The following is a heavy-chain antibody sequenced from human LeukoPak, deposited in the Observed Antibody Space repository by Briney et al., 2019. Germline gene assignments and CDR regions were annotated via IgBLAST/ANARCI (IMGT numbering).Heavy chain of an antibody. D-gene: IGHD3-10*01. J-gene: IGHJ6*03. CDR3: ARGDPKTVVQGVLGIKYHYYYMDV. CDR1: GGSFSGYY. V-gene: IGHV4-34*01. CDR2: VNHSGDT. Sequence: PSETLSLTCAVYGGSFSGYYWSWIRQPPGKGLEWIGEVNHSGDTNYNPSLKSRVTILVDTSKNQFSLKLSSVTAADTSVYYCARGDPKTVVQGVLGIKYHYYYMDVWGKGTTVTVSS.